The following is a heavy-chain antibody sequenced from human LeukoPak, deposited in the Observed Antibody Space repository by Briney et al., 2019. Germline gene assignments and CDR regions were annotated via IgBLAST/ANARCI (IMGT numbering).Heavy chain of an antibody. CDR3: AKDPVAATPRYFQH. V-gene: IGHV3-30*18. CDR1: GFTFSSYG. CDR2: ISYDGSNK. J-gene: IGHJ1*01. Sequence: GGSLRLSCAASGFTFSSYGMHWVRQAPGKGLEWVAVISYDGSNKYYADSVKGRFTISRDNSKNTLYLQMSSLRAEDTAVYYCAKDPVAATPRYFQHWGQGTLVTVSS. D-gene: IGHD2-15*01.